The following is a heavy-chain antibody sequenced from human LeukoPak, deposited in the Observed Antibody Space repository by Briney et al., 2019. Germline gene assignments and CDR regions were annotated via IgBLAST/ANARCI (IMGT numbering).Heavy chain of an antibody. J-gene: IGHJ4*02. Sequence: PGGSLRLSCAASGFTFSTYAMSWVRQAPGKGLEWVSGIGGKGDSTYYADSVKGRLTISRDNSKNTLYLQMNRLRAEDRAVYYCAKDPRYCSGSSCYSDYWGQGTLVTVSS. CDR3: AKDPRYCSGSSCYSDY. CDR2: IGGKGDST. CDR1: GFTFSTYA. V-gene: IGHV3-23*01. D-gene: IGHD2-15*01.